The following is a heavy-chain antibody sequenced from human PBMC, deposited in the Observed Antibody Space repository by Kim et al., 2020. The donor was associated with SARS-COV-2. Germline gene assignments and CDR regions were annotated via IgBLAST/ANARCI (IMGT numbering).Heavy chain of an antibody. V-gene: IGHV4-34*01. CDR2: INHSGNT. CDR1: GGSFSGYY. CDR3: SRRSLAASWGAQNGLSF. Sequence: SETLSLTCAVYGGSFSGYYWSWIRQPPGKGLEWIGEINHSGNTNYNPSLKSRVTMSVAASQKKFSLNLNSFTAADTAVYYCSRRSLAASWGAQNGLSFWG. D-gene: IGHD6-13*01. J-gene: IGHJ2*01.